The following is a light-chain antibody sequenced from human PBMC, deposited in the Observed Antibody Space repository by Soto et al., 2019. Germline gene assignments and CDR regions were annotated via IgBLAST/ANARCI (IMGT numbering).Light chain of an antibody. Sequence: EIVLTQSPGTLSLSPGERATLSCRASQSVSSSYLAWYQQKPGQAPRPLIYGASSRAIGIPDRFSGSGTGNGFPLPISRLEPEDFAVYYCQQYGSSPWTFGQGTKVDIK. J-gene: IGKJ1*01. CDR1: QSVSSSY. V-gene: IGKV3-20*01. CDR2: GAS. CDR3: QQYGSSPWT.